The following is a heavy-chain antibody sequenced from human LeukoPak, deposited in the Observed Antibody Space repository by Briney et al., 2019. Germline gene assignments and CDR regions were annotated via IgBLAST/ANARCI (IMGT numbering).Heavy chain of an antibody. CDR1: GFTFSSYA. V-gene: IGHV3-23*01. D-gene: IGHD3-3*01. J-gene: IGHJ4*02. Sequence: GGSLRLSCAASGFTFSSYATSWVRQAPGKGLEWVSTISASGGSTYYADSVKGRFTISRDNSKNTLYLQMNSLRAEDTAVYYCAKDTYYDFWSGYYTGYFDYWGQGTLVTVSS. CDR2: ISASGGST. CDR3: AKDTYYDFWSGYYTGYFDY.